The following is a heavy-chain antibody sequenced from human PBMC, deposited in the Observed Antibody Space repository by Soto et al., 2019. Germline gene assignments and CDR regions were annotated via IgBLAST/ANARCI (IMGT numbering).Heavy chain of an antibody. J-gene: IGHJ6*02. V-gene: IGHV3-21*01. Sequence: ALRLSCAASGFTFSSYSMNWVRQAPGKGLEWVSSISSSSSYIYYADSVKGRFTISRDNAKSSLYLQMNSLRAEDTAVYYCARESTYGMDVWGQGTTVTVSS. CDR1: GFTFSSYS. CDR3: ARESTYGMDV. CDR2: ISSSSSYI.